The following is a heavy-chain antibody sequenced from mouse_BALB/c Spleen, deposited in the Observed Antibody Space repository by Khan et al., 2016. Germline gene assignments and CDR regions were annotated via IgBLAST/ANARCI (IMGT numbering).Heavy chain of an antibody. D-gene: IGHD2-14*01. CDR1: GYSFTSYW. CDR3: AIYGYDDY. Sequence: VQLQESGPQLVRPGASVKISCKASGYSFTSYWMHWVKQRPGQGLEWIGMIDPSDSATRLNQTFKDKATLTVDTSSSTAYMQLSSLTSEDSAVYCCAIYGYDDYWGQGTPLTVSA. V-gene: IGHV1S127*01. J-gene: IGHJ2*01. CDR2: IDPSDSAT.